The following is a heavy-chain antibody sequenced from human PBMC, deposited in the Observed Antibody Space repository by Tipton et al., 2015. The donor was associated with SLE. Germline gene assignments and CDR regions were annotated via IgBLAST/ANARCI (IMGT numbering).Heavy chain of an antibody. J-gene: IGHJ5*02. CDR1: GGSISGYY. CDR2: INHSGST. Sequence: TLSLTCTVSGGSISGYYWSWIRQPPGKGLEWIGEINHSGSTNYNPSLKSRVTISVDTSKNQFSLKLSSVTAADTAVYYCARGPTRGSGSNWFDPWGQGTLVTVSS. CDR3: ARGPTRGSGSNWFDP. V-gene: IGHV4-34*01. D-gene: IGHD3-10*01.